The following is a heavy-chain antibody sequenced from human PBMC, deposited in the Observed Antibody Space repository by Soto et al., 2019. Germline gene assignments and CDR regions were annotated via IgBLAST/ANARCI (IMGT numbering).Heavy chain of an antibody. D-gene: IGHD6-6*01. Sequence: ASVKVCCKASGYTFTSNGSRWVRQAPGQGLEWMGWISAYNGNTNYAQKLQGRVTMTTDTSTSTAYMELRSLRSDDTAVYYCARDSSFPVHGMDVWGQGTTVTVSS. CDR1: GYTFTSNG. J-gene: IGHJ6*02. V-gene: IGHV1-18*01. CDR3: ARDSSFPVHGMDV. CDR2: ISAYNGNT.